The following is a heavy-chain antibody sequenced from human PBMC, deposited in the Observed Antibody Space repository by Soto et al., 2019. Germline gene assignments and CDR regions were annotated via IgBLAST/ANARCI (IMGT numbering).Heavy chain of an antibody. CDR1: GGTFSDHT. CDR3: ASSLMVVVGKKYFYYYGMDV. D-gene: IGHD2-15*01. CDR2: IIPFFGTI. V-gene: IGHV1-69*01. Sequence: QVQLEQSGAEVKKPGSSVSVSCKISGGTFSDHTFSWVRQAPGPGLEWMGGIIPFFGTINYAQKFQGRVKISADESTGTAYMKLSSLKSEDTAKYYCASSLMVVVGKKYFYYYGMDVWGRGTKVTVFS. J-gene: IGHJ6*02.